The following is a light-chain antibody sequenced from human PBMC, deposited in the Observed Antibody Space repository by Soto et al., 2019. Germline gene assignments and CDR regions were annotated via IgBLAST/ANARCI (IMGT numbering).Light chain of an antibody. Sequence: DIQMTQSPSTLSASVGDRVTVTCRASQSINGWLAWYQQKPGKAPKLLIYDASSLHSGVPSRFTGSGSGTEFTLTISSLQPDDFATYYCQHYNSYSEAFGQGTKVDIK. J-gene: IGKJ1*01. CDR3: QHYNSYSEA. V-gene: IGKV1-5*01. CDR1: QSINGW. CDR2: DAS.